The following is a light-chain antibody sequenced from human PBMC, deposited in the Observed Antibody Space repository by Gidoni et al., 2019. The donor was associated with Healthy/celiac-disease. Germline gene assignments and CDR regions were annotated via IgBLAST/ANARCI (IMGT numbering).Light chain of an antibody. J-gene: IGKJ1*01. V-gene: IGKV1-39*01. CDR1: QSISSY. Sequence: DIQMTQSPSSLSASVGDRVTITCLASQSISSYLNWYQQKPGKAPKLLIYAASSWQSGVPSRFSGSGSGTDFTLTISSLQPEDVATYYCQQSYRTPRTFGQGTKVEIK. CDR2: AAS. CDR3: QQSYRTPRT.